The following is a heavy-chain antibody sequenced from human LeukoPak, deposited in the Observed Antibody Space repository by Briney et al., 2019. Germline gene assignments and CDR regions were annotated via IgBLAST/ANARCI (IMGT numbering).Heavy chain of an antibody. Sequence: GGSLRLSCATTGFNFNSYGFHGVRQAPGKGLEWVAIIWYDGSHISYAASVKGRFTISRDKSKSTVYLQMNGLRVEDTAVYYCSRGTGTTDYWGQGTLVTVSS. CDR3: SRGTGTTDY. J-gene: IGHJ4*02. D-gene: IGHD1-7*01. CDR1: GFNFNSYG. CDR2: IWYDGSHI. V-gene: IGHV3-33*01.